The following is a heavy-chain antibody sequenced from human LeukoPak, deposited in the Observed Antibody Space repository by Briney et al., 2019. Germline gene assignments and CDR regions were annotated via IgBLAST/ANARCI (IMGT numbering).Heavy chain of an antibody. V-gene: IGHV3-30*04. J-gene: IGHJ4*02. Sequence: PGRTLRLSCAASGFTFSSYAMRWVRQAPGKGLEWVALIPYDGSNKYYADSVKGRFTVSRDNSKNTLYLQMNSLRAEDTAVYYCARGLVLRYFDWSEPLGWGQGTLVTVSS. D-gene: IGHD3-9*01. CDR3: ARGLVLRYFDWSEPLG. CDR1: GFTFSSYA. CDR2: IPYDGSNK.